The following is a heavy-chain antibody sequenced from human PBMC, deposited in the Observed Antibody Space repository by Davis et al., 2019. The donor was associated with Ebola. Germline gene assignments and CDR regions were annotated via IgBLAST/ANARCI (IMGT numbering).Heavy chain of an antibody. J-gene: IGHJ6*02. Sequence: GGSLRLSCAASGFTFDDYAMHWVRQAPGKGLEWVSGISWNSGSIGYADSVKGRFTISRDNAKNSLYLQMNSLRAEDTALYYCAKDMTVRANYYYYGMDVWGQGTTVTVSS. CDR2: ISWNSGSI. CDR1: GFTFDDYA. CDR3: AKDMTVRANYYYYGMDV. D-gene: IGHD3-10*01. V-gene: IGHV3-9*01.